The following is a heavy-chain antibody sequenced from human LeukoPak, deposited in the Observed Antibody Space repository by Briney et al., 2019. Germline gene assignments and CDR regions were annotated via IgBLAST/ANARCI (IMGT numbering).Heavy chain of an antibody. D-gene: IGHD6-19*01. CDR2: INAGNGNT. V-gene: IGHV1-3*01. Sequence: ASVKVSCKASGYTFTSYAMHWVRQAPGQRLEWMGWINAGNGNTKYSQKFQGRVTITRDTSASTAYMELSSLRSEDTAVYYCARGYSSGWTFDYWGQGTLVTVSS. CDR3: ARGYSSGWTFDY. J-gene: IGHJ4*02. CDR1: GYTFTSYA.